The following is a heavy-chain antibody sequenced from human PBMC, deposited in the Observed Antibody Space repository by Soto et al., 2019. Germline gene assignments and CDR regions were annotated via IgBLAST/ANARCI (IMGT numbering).Heavy chain of an antibody. Sequence: PGGSLRLSCAASGFTFSSYAMSWVRQAPGKGLEWVSSISGSGGGTYYADSVKGRFTFSGDNSKNTLHLQMNSLRAEDTAVYYCAKFGMATTKRSPPYYIDYWGQGALVTVSS. J-gene: IGHJ4*02. CDR2: ISGSGGGT. CDR1: GFTFSSYA. V-gene: IGHV3-23*01. CDR3: AKFGMATTKRSPPYYIDY. D-gene: IGHD1-1*01.